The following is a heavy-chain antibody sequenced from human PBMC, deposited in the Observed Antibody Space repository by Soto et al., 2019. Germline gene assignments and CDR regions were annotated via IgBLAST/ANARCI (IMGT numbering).Heavy chain of an antibody. D-gene: IGHD3-10*01. Sequence: ASVKVSCKASGGTFSSYTISWVRQAPGQGLEWMGRIIPILGIANYAQKFQGRVTITADKSTSTAYMELSSLRSEDTAVYYCASTNRFRGLNGGDAFDIWGQGTMVTVSS. CDR3: ASTNRFRGLNGGDAFDI. V-gene: IGHV1-69*02. CDR1: GGTFSSYT. CDR2: IIPILGIA. J-gene: IGHJ3*02.